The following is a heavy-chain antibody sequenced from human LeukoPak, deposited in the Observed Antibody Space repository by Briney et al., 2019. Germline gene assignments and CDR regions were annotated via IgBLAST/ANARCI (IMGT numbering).Heavy chain of an antibody. V-gene: IGHV3-23*01. Sequence: PGGSLRLSCAASGFTFSSYAMNWVRQAPGKGLEWVSAITGSGGRTYYADSVKGRFTISRDNAKNSLYLQMNSLRAEDTAVYYCARDLMGIAYRGASYYWGQGTLVTVSS. J-gene: IGHJ4*02. CDR1: GFTFSSYA. CDR2: ITGSGGRT. CDR3: ARDLMGIAYRGASYY. D-gene: IGHD6-13*01.